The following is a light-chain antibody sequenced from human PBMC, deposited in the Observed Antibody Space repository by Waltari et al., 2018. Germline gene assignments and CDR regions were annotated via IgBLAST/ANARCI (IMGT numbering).Light chain of an antibody. CDR3: HQTYNSPFT. CDR2: LAS. V-gene: IGKV1-39*01. Sequence: DIQMTQSPSSLSASIGDRVTITCRASQTISHFLNWYQQKPGKAPKLLVYLASNLQSGVPPKFSGRGSGTDFTLTISSLQPDDFATYFCHQTYNSPFTFGPGTKVDVK. CDR1: QTISHF. J-gene: IGKJ3*01.